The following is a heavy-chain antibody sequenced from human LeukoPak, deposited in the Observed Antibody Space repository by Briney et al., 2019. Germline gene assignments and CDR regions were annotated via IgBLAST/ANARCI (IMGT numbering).Heavy chain of an antibody. D-gene: IGHD3-9*01. CDR3: ARAGILTGYAFDY. V-gene: IGHV3-21*01. Sequence: GGSLRLSCAASGFTFSSYSMNWVRQAPGKGLEWVSSISSSSSYIYYADSVKGRFTISRDNAKNSLYLQMNGLRAEDTAVYYCARAGILTGYAFDYWGQGTLVTVSS. CDR2: ISSSSSYI. J-gene: IGHJ4*02. CDR1: GFTFSSYS.